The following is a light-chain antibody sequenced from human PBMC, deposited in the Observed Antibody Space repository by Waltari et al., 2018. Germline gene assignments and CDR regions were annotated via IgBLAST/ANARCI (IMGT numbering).Light chain of an antibody. CDR1: SGHSNYA. J-gene: IGLJ3*02. V-gene: IGLV4-69*01. CDR2: LNSDGTH. CDR3: QTWGTGIRV. Sequence: QLVLTQSPSASASLGASVKLTCTLSSGHSNYAIAWHQQQPEKGPRYLMKLNSDGTHNKGDGIPDRFSGSSSGAARYHTIASRQSEDEADYYCQTWGTGIRVFGGGTKLTVL.